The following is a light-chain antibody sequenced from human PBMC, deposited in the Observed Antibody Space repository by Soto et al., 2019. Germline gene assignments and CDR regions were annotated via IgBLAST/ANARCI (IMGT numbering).Light chain of an antibody. Sequence: DIQMTQSPSTLSASVGDRVTITCRASQSIDNWLAWYQQKPGKAPKLLIYKTSSLGSGVPSRFSGSASGTEFTLTISSLQPDDFANYYCQQYYTMYTFGRGTKLEIK. CDR2: KTS. CDR3: QQYYTMYT. V-gene: IGKV1-5*03. J-gene: IGKJ2*01. CDR1: QSIDNW.